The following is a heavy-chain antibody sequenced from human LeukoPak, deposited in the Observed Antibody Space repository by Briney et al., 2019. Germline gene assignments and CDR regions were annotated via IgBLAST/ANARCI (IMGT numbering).Heavy chain of an antibody. V-gene: IGHV1-46*01. Sequence: ASVKVSCKASGYTFTNYYMNWVRQAPGQGLEWMGIINPSGGSTSYAQKFQGRVTVTRDTSTSTVYMELSSLRSEDTAMYYCAREGEIGYDLSDYWGQGTLVTVST. CDR3: AREGEIGYDLSDY. CDR1: GYTFTNYY. J-gene: IGHJ4*02. CDR2: INPSGGST. D-gene: IGHD5-12*01.